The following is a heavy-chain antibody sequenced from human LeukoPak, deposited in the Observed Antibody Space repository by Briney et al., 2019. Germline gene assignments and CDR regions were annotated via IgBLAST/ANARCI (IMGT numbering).Heavy chain of an antibody. D-gene: IGHD4-23*01. CDR1: GYTFTSYY. J-gene: IGHJ4*02. CDR3: ARHSGVTPGYFDY. V-gene: IGHV1-46*01. Sequence: ASVKVSCKASGYTFTSYYMHWVRQAPGQGLEWMGIINPSGSSTNYAQKFQGRVTITADKSTSTAYMELSSLRSEDTAVYYCARHSGVTPGYFDYWGQGTLVTVSS. CDR2: INPSGSST.